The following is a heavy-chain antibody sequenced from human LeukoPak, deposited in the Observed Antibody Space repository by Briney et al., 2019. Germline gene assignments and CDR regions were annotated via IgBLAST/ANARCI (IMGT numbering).Heavy chain of an antibody. Sequence: GGSLRLSCAASGLTFSSYSMNWARQAPGKGLEWVSSISSSSSYIYYADSMKGRFTISRDNAKNSLYLQMNSLRAEDTAVYYCARTHKGMDVWGQGTTVTVSS. CDR3: ARTHKGMDV. CDR1: GLTFSSYS. CDR2: ISSSSSYI. J-gene: IGHJ6*02. V-gene: IGHV3-21*04.